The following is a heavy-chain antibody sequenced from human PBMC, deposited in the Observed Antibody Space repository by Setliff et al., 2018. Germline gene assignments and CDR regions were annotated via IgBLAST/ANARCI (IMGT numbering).Heavy chain of an antibody. CDR3: AREQSNYDFWSGYYGSYYYYMDV. CDR1: GGSISSGSYY. V-gene: IGHV4-61*09. CDR2: LYTSGST. D-gene: IGHD3-3*01. Sequence: PSETLSLTCTVSGGSISSGSYYWSWIRQPAGKGLEWIGHLYTSGSTNYNPSLKSRVTISVDTSKNQFSLKLSSVTAADTAVYYCAREQSNYDFWSGYYGSYYYYMDVWGKGTTVTVSS. J-gene: IGHJ6*03.